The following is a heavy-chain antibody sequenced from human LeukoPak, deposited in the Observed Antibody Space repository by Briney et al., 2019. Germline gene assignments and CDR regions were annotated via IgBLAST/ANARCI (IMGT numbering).Heavy chain of an antibody. Sequence: GGSLRLSCAASGFTVSSNYMSWVRQAPGKGLEWVSVIYSGGSTYYADSVKGRFTISRDNSKNTLYLQMNSLRAEDTAVYYCARDRGYYDSSGRRDAFDIWGQGTMVTVSS. CDR1: GFTVSSNY. CDR2: IYSGGST. J-gene: IGHJ3*02. CDR3: ARDRGYYDSSGRRDAFDI. D-gene: IGHD3-22*01. V-gene: IGHV3-53*01.